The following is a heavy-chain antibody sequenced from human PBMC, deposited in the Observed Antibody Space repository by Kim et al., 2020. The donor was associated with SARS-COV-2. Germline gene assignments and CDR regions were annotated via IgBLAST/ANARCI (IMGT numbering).Heavy chain of an antibody. D-gene: IGHD2-2*01. J-gene: IGHJ4*02. CDR1: GFTFSSYW. CDR3: ARDIYCSSTSCYSANFDY. CDR2: IKQDGSEK. V-gene: IGHV3-7*01. Sequence: GGSLRLSCAASGFTFSSYWMSWVRQAPGKGLEWVANIKQDGSEKYYVDSVKGRFTISRDNAKNSLYLQMNSLRAEDTAVYYCARDIYCSSTSCYSANFDYWGQGTLVTVSS.